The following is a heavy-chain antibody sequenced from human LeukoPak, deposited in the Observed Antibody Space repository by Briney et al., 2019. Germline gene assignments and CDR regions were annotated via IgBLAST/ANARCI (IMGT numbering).Heavy chain of an antibody. CDR2: INPSGGST. Sequence: ASVKVSCKASGYTFTSYYMHWVRQAPGQGLEWMGIINPSGGSTSYAQKFQGRVTMTRDMSTSTVYMELSSLRSEDTAVYYCARHTAQGIGIAVAGDPFDYWGQGTLVTVSS. J-gene: IGHJ4*02. CDR1: GYTFTSYY. D-gene: IGHD6-19*01. CDR3: ARHTAQGIGIAVAGDPFDY. V-gene: IGHV1-46*01.